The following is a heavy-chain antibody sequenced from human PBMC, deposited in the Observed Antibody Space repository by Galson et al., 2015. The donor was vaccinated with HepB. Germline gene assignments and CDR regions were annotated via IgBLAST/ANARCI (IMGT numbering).Heavy chain of an antibody. CDR1: GGTFSSYA. J-gene: IGHJ6*03. CDR2: IIPIFGTA. CDR3: ARTSSSWSVGYYYYMDV. D-gene: IGHD6-13*01. V-gene: IGHV1-69*13. Sequence: SVKVSCKASGGTFSSYAISWVRQAPGQGLEWMGGIIPIFGTANYAQKFQGRVTITADESTSTAYMELSSLRSEDTAVYYCARTSSSWSVGYYYYMDVWGKGTTVTVSS.